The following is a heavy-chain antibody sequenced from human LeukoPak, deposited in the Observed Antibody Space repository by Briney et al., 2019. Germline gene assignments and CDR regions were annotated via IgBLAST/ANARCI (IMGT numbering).Heavy chain of an antibody. CDR3: ARADGSGWLTY. D-gene: IGHD6-19*01. CDR2: ISSSSSYI. Sequence: KSGGPLRPSCAASGFTFSNYNMNWVRQAPGKGLEWVSSISSSSSYIYYGDSVKGRFTISRDNAKNTLYLQMNSLRAEDTAVYYCARADGSGWLTYWGQGTLVTVSS. CDR1: GFTFSNYN. V-gene: IGHV3-21*01. J-gene: IGHJ4*02.